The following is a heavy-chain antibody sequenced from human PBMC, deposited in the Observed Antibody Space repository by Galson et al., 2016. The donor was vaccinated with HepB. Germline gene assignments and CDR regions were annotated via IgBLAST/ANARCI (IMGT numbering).Heavy chain of an antibody. V-gene: IGHV3-33*01. D-gene: IGHD6-13*01. CDR3: AREKDSSSWYNFDY. J-gene: IGHJ4*02. Sequence: SLRLSCAASGFTFSSYGMHWVRQAPGKGLEWVEVIWYDGSNKYYADSVKGRFTISRDNSKDTLFLQMNSLRAEATAVYYCAREKDSSSWYNFDYLGQGTLVTVSS. CDR2: IWYDGSNK. CDR1: GFTFSSYG.